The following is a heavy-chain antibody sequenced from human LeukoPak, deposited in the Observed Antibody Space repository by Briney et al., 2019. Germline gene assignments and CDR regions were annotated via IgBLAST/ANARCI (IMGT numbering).Heavy chain of an antibody. Sequence: PGGSLRLSCAASGFTFSRYALHWVRQAPGKGLEWVAAISYDGSNKYYADSVKGRFTISRDNSKNTLYLQMNSLRAEDTAVYYCAREQMATINFIDYWGQGTLVTVSS. CDR2: ISYDGSNK. D-gene: IGHD5-24*01. J-gene: IGHJ4*02. CDR3: AREQMATINFIDY. CDR1: GFTFSRYA. V-gene: IGHV3-30-3*01.